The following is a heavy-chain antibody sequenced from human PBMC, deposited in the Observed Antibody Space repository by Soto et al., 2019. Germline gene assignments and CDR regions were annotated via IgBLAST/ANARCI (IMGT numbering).Heavy chain of an antibody. CDR2: IIPIFGTA. D-gene: IGHD7-27*01. J-gene: IGHJ6*02. CDR3: ALNWGSGYYYGMDV. CDR1: GGTFSSYA. Sequence: GASVKVSCKASGGTFSSYAISWVRQAPGQGLEWMGGIIPIFGTANYAQKFQGRVTITADESTSTAYMELSSLRSEDTAVYYCALNWGSGYYYGMDVWGQGTTVTVSS. V-gene: IGHV1-69*13.